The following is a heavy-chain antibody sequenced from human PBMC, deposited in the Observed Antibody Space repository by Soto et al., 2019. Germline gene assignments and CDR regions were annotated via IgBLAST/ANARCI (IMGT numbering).Heavy chain of an antibody. CDR3: ARARHCSGGSCYWFDP. Sequence: PSETLSLTCTVSGGSISSYYWSWIRQPPGKGLEWIGYIYYSGSTNYNPSLKSRVTISVDTSKNQFSLKLSPVTAADTAVYYCARARHCSGGSCYWFDPWGQGTLVTVSS. D-gene: IGHD2-15*01. CDR1: GGSISSYY. V-gene: IGHV4-59*01. J-gene: IGHJ5*02. CDR2: IYYSGST.